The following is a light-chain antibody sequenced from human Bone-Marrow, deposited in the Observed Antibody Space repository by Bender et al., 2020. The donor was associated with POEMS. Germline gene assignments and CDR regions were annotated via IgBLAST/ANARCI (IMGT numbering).Light chain of an antibody. CDR3: QAWDSGTVV. J-gene: IGLJ2*01. CDR2: EDK. V-gene: IGLV3-1*01. Sequence: SYEVTQPPSVSVSPGQTAKIACSGDKLGTKYTCWYQQRPGLSPVLIIYEDKKRPAGIPERLSGSNSGNTATLTISGTQETDEADYYCQAWDSGTVVFGGGTKLTVL. CDR1: KLGTKY.